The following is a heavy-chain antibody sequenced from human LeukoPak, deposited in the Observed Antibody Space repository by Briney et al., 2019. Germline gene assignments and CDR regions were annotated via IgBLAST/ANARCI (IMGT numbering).Heavy chain of an antibody. CDR3: AKDRFWFGELSSYYCDY. D-gene: IGHD3-10*01. V-gene: IGHV3-30*02. J-gene: IGHJ4*02. Sequence: GGSLRLSCAASGFTFSSYCMHWVRQAPGKGLEWVSFIRYDGSNKYYADSVKGRFTISRDNSKNTLYLQINRLRAEDTAVYYCAKDRFWFGELSSYYCDYGGQGTLVTVSS. CDR1: GFTFSSYC. CDR2: IRYDGSNK.